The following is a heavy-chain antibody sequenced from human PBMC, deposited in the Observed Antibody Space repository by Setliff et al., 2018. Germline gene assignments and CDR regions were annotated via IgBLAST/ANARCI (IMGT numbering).Heavy chain of an antibody. J-gene: IGHJ6*03. CDR3: ARLGGSSGSGGFYYYYYYMDV. CDR1: GYSISSGYY. D-gene: IGHD3-22*01. Sequence: SETLSLTCGVSGYSISSGYYWGWIRQPPGKGLEWIGEINQSGSTTYNPSLKGRVTISMDTSKNQFSLKLTSVTAADTAVYYCARLGGSSGSGGFYYYYYYMDVWGKGTTVTVSS. CDR2: INQSGST. V-gene: IGHV4-38-2*01.